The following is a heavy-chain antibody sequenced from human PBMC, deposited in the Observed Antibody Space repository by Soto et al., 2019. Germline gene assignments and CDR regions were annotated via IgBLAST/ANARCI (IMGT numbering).Heavy chain of an antibody. V-gene: IGHV3-66*01. CDR2: IYSGGST. CDR3: ARTCSGGTCSFDY. J-gene: IGHJ4*02. Sequence: EVQLVESGGGLVQPGGSLRLSCAASGFTVSSNYMSWVCQAPGKGLEWVSVIYSGGSTYYADSVKGRFTISRDNSENTLYLQMNSLRDEDTPVYYCARTCSGGTCSFDYWGQGTLVTVSS. D-gene: IGHD2-15*01. CDR1: GFTVSSNY.